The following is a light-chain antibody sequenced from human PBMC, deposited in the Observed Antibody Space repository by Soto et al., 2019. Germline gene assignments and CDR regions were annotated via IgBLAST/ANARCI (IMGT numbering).Light chain of an antibody. V-gene: IGKV3-20*01. CDR3: QQFDSSSYT. Sequence: EIVVTQSPGALSLSPGDRATLSCRASQSVSSSYLAWYQQKPGQAPRLLIYSASSRATGIPDRFSGSGSGTDFTLTISRLEPEDFAVYYCQQFDSSSYTFGQGTKLEIK. J-gene: IGKJ2*01. CDR2: SAS. CDR1: QSVSSSY.